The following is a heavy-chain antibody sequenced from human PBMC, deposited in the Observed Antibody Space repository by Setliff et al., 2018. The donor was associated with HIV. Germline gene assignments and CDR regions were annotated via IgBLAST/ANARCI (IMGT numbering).Heavy chain of an antibody. V-gene: IGHV4-4*07. CDR2: IYTSGST. J-gene: IGHJ2*01. Sequence: SETLSLTCNVSGGSISDYYWSWIRQPAGKGLQWIGRIYTSGSTNYSPSLKSRVTVSFDTSKNQFSLKMNSVTAADTAVYYCARDALGYGSSGRFDLWGRGTLVTVSS. CDR1: GGSISDYY. D-gene: IGHD3-22*01. CDR3: ARDALGYGSSGRFDL.